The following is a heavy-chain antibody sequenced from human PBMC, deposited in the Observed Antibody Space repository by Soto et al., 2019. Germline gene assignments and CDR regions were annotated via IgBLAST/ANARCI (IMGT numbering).Heavy chain of an antibody. CDR3: ARKEDYGDYVDY. CDR2: IRVYNGNT. J-gene: IGHJ4*02. V-gene: IGHV1-18*04. Sequence: QVQLVQSGPEVKKHGASVKVSCKASVYTFSRYGISWVRQAPGQGLEWMGWIRVYNGNTKYAQKVQARVTMTTDTSTSTADMELRSLRSDDTAVYYCARKEDYGDYVDYWGQGTLVTVSS. CDR1: VYTFSRYG. D-gene: IGHD4-17*01.